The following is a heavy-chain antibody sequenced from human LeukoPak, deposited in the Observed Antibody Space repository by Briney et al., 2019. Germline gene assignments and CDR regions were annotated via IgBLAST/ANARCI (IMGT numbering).Heavy chain of an antibody. CDR1: GFTFSSYD. D-gene: IGHD2-15*01. J-gene: IGHJ4*02. V-gene: IGHV3-13*01. CDR3: ARGLCSGGSCPFVDY. CDR2: IGTAGDT. Sequence: GGSLRLSCAASGFTFSSYDMHWVRQATGKGLEWVSAIGTAGDTYYPGSVKGRFTISRENAKNSLYLQMNSLRAGDTAVYYCARGLCSGGSCPFVDYWGQGTLVTVSS.